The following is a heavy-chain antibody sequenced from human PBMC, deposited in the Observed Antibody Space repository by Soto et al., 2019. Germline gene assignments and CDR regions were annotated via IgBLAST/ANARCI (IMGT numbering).Heavy chain of an antibody. CDR1: GGSISGSTYF. D-gene: IGHD3-10*01. CDR2: IYSSGTT. V-gene: IGHV4-39*01. Sequence: QLQLQESGPGLVKPSETLSLTCTVSGGSISGSTYFWGWVRQPPGKGLEWIGSIYSSGTTYYNSSLKSRVTISVDPSKNQFSLKMTSVTAADSAVYYCAKPYYSGNIDGFHIWGQGTMVTVSS. CDR3: AKPYYSGNIDGFHI. J-gene: IGHJ3*02.